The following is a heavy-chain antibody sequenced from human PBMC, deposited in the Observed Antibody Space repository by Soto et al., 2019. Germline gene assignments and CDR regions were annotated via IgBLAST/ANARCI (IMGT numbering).Heavy chain of an antibody. V-gene: IGHV5-51*01. CDR1: GYSFTSYW. Sequence: GESLKISCKGSGYSFTSYWIGWVRQMPGKGLEWMGIIYPGDSDTRYSPSFQGQVTISADKSISTAYLQWSSLKASDTAMYYCARRGKYYGSGSYYYYYGMDVWGQGTTVTVSS. D-gene: IGHD3-10*01. CDR3: ARRGKYYGSGSYYYYYGMDV. CDR2: IYPGDSDT. J-gene: IGHJ6*02.